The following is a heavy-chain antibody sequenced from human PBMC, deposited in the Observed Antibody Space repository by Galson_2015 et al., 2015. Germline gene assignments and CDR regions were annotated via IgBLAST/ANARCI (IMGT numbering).Heavy chain of an antibody. J-gene: IGHJ3*02. CDR2: IYYSGST. D-gene: IGHD6-13*01. CDR3: ARETVAAAGTDDGFDI. CDR1: GGSISSYY. V-gene: IGHV4-59*01. Sequence: SETLSLTCTVSGGSISSYYWNWIRQPPGKGLEWIGYIYYSGSTNYNPSLKSRVTISVDTSKNQFSLKLSSVTAADTAVYYCARETVAAAGTDDGFDIWGQGTMVTVSS.